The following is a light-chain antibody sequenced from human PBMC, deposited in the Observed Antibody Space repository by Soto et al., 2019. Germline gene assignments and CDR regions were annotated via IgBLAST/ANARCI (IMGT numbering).Light chain of an antibody. J-gene: IGKJ3*01. Sequence: DIQMTQSPSSLSASVGARVTITCRASQVICNSLAWYQQKPGKVPKLLIYAESTLQSGVPSRFSGSGSGTDFTLTISSLQPEDVATYYCQKYKSALLTFGPGTKVDIK. CDR2: AES. CDR3: QKYKSALLT. V-gene: IGKV1-27*01. CDR1: QVICNS.